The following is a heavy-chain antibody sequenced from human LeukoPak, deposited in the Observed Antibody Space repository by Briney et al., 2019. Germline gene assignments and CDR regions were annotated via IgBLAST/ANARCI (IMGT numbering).Heavy chain of an antibody. CDR1: GFSFSSYG. V-gene: IGHV3-33*01. J-gene: IGHJ4*02. Sequence: GGSLRLSCVTSGFSFSSYGMHWVRQAPGMGLEWVAIVWSDGSNKYYVDSVRGRFTISRDNSKNTLYLQMNSLRAEDTAVYYCAREGDDSSGYSYQPPDYWGQGTLVTVSS. CDR2: VWSDGSNK. CDR3: AREGDDSSGYSYQPPDY. D-gene: IGHD3-22*01.